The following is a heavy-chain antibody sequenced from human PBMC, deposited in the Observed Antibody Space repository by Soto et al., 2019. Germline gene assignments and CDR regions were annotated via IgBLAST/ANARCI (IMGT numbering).Heavy chain of an antibody. CDR2: ISSSSSYI. CDR1: GFTFGSYS. D-gene: IGHD3-3*01. J-gene: IGHJ4*02. Sequence: GSLRLSCAASGFTFGSYSMNWVRQAPGKGLEWVSSISSSSSYIYYADSVKGRFTISRDNAKNSLYLQMNSLRAEDTAVYYCARDTLIPYYDFWSGYHPSDYWGQGTLVTVSS. V-gene: IGHV3-21*01. CDR3: ARDTLIPYYDFWSGYHPSDY.